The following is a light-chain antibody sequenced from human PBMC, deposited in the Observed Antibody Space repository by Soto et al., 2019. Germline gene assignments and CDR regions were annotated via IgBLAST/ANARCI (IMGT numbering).Light chain of an antibody. Sequence: YELTQPPSVSVAPGQTARLTCAGNNTGSKSVHWYQQRPGQAPVLVVYDDSGRPSGIPERFSGTNSGSTATLTISRVEGGDEADYFCQVWDISSDHVVFGGGTKVTVL. CDR3: QVWDISSDHVV. CDR1: NTGSKS. V-gene: IGLV3-21*02. CDR2: DDS. J-gene: IGLJ2*01.